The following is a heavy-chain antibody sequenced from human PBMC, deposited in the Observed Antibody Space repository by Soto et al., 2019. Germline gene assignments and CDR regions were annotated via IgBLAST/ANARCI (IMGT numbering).Heavy chain of an antibody. D-gene: IGHD3-10*01. CDR1: GFTFRSFW. V-gene: IGHV3-7*01. Sequence: PGGSLRLSCAASGFTFRSFWMSWVRQAPGKGLEWVANINQDGSEKQYVESVRGRFTISRDNDKNTLYLQMNSLRAEDTAVYYCARDFGYWGQGTLVTVSS. J-gene: IGHJ4*02. CDR2: INQDGSEK. CDR3: ARDFGY.